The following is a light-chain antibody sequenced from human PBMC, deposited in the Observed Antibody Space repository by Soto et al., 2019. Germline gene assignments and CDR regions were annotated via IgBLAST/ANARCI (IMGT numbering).Light chain of an antibody. V-gene: IGKV3-15*01. Sequence: EIVLTQSPGTLSLSPGERATLSCRASQSVRSNYLAWYQQKPGRAPRLLIYGASSRATGVPARFSGSGSGTEFSLTISSLQSEDFAVYYCQQYDNWPPCTFGQGTKLEVK. CDR1: QSVRSN. CDR2: GAS. CDR3: QQYDNWPPCT. J-gene: IGKJ2*02.